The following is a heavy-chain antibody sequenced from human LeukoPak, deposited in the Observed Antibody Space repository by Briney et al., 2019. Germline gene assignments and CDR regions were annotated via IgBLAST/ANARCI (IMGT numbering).Heavy chain of an antibody. CDR1: GGTFSSYA. D-gene: IGHD6-13*01. CDR3: ARDTHSSSWYWFDP. J-gene: IGHJ5*02. V-gene: IGHV1-69*05. Sequence: ASVKVSCKASGGTFSSYAISWVRQAPGQGLEWMGGIIPIFGTANYAQKFQGRVTMTRDTSTSTVYMELSSLRSEDTAVYYCARDTHSSSWYWFDPWGQGTLVTVSS. CDR2: IIPIFGTA.